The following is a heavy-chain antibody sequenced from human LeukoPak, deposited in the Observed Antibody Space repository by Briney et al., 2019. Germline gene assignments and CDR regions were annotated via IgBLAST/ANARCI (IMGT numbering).Heavy chain of an antibody. Sequence: SETLSLTCAVYGGSFTGYYSSWIRQPPGKGLEWIGEINHSGSTNYNPSLKSRVTISVDTSKNHFSLKLSSVTAADTAVYYCARGGLMVYAVRVQNDVFDIWGQGTMVTVSS. D-gene: IGHD2-8*01. CDR2: INHSGST. J-gene: IGHJ3*02. V-gene: IGHV4-34*01. CDR1: GGSFTGYY. CDR3: ARGGLMVYAVRVQNDVFDI.